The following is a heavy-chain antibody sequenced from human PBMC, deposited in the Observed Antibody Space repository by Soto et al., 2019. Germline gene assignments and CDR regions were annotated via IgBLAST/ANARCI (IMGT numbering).Heavy chain of an antibody. CDR1: GFAFSIYA. V-gene: IGHV3-23*01. D-gene: IGHD2-21*01. CDR2: INGRGSPT. J-gene: IGHJ2*01. Sequence: EVPLLESGGGLVQPGGSLGLSCVGSGFAFSIYAMSWVRQVPGKGPEWVAVINGRGSPTFYADSVKGRFTISRDNSKNTLYLQMNSLRAEDTAIYYCAKHIEGAGNWYFDLWGRGTLVAVSS. CDR3: AKHIEGAGNWYFDL.